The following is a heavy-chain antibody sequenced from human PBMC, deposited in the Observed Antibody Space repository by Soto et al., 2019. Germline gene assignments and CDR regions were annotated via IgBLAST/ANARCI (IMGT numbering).Heavy chain of an antibody. CDR2: LIPILHTA. CDR3: AMITMIHSFDP. V-gene: IGHV1-69*01. D-gene: IGHD3-22*01. CDR1: GGTFRSNG. Sequence: QVQLVQSGAEVKKPGSSVKVSCKASGGTFRSNGISWVRQAPGQGLEWLGGLIPILHTASYAQTFRGRVTITADESTTTAYMELSSLRSEDTAVYYCAMITMIHSFDPWGQGTLVTVSS. J-gene: IGHJ5*02.